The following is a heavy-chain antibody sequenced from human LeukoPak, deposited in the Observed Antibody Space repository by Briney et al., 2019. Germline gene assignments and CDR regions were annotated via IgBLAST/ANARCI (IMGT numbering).Heavy chain of an antibody. CDR2: ISSSSSYI. CDR3: ARTKRMPRPLKLFTPPLEDFDAFDI. J-gene: IGHJ3*02. CDR1: GFTFSSYS. D-gene: IGHD6-6*01. Sequence: GGSLRLSCAASGFTFSSYSMNWVRQAPGKGLEWVSSISSSSSYIYYADSVKGRFTISRDNAKNSLYLQMNSLRAEDTAVYYCARTKRMPRPLKLFTPPLEDFDAFDIWGQGTMVTVSS. V-gene: IGHV3-21*01.